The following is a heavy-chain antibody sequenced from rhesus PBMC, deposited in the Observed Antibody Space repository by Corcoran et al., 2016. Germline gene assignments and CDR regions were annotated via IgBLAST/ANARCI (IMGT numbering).Heavy chain of an antibody. J-gene: IGHJ4*01. CDR1: GGSISSNY. D-gene: IGHD4-29*01. V-gene: IGHV4S11*01. CDR3: ATSIDKSTVSSFDY. CDR2: ISGSGSDP. Sequence: QVQLQESGPGLVKPLETLSLTCGVSGGSISSNYWTWIRQPPGKGLEYIGYISGSGSDPNYHPSLKCRVTLSVDTSKNQISLKLNSVTAADTAVYYCATSIDKSTVSSFDYWGQGVLVTVSS.